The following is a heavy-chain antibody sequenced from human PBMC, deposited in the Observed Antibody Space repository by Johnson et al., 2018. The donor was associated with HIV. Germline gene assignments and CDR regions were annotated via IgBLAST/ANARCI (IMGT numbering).Heavy chain of an antibody. CDR2: ISYDGSNK. V-gene: IGHV3-30*03. Sequence: QVQLVESGGGVVQPGRSLRLSCAASGFTFSSYGMHWVRQAPGKGLEWVAVISYDGSNKYYADSVKGRFTISRENAKNSLYLQMNSLRAGDTAVYYCARVLGPADAFDIWGQGTMVTVSS. J-gene: IGHJ3*02. D-gene: IGHD2-2*01. CDR1: GFTFSSYG. CDR3: ARVLGPADAFDI.